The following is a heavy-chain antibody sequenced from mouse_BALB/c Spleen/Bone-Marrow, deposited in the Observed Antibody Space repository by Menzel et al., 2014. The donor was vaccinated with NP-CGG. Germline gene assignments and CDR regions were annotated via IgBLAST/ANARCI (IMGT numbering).Heavy chain of an antibody. J-gene: IGHJ3*01. CDR3: ARSGDYDENY. D-gene: IGHD2-4*01. CDR1: SYTFSSYW. V-gene: IGHV1-9*01. CDR2: ILPGSGST. Sequence: VHLQQSGAELMKPGASVKISCKATSYTFSSYWIEWVKQRPGHGLEWIGEILPGSGSTNHNEKFKGKATFTADTSSNTAYMQLSSLTSEDSAVYYCARSGDYDENYWGQGTLVTVSA.